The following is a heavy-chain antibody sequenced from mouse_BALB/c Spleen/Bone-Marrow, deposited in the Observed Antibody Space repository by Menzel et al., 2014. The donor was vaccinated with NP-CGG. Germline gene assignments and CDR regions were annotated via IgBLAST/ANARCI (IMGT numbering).Heavy chain of an antibody. V-gene: IGHV5-9-2*01. CDR2: ISGDGSYT. CDR1: GFSFSNYG. D-gene: IGHD2-4*01. CDR3: ARHADYDKTDVSFDC. J-gene: IGHJ3*01. Sequence: DVQLVESGGGLVKPGGSLKLSCAASGFSFSNYGMSWLRQTPGKRLEWVGIISGDGSYTFYSDSVKGRFTISRGNAKNNLYLQLSSLRTEDTALYYCARHADYDKTDVSFDCWGQGTPVTVSA.